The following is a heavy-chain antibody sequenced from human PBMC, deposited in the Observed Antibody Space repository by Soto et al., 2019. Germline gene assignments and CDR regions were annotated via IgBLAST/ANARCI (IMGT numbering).Heavy chain of an antibody. J-gene: IGHJ5*02. CDR3: ATITLHYYVTSGYAIP. CDR2: ISDSGGRT. V-gene: IGHV3-23*01. D-gene: IGHD3-22*01. CDR1: RCNFSTYA. Sequence: PGGSLRRSCAASRCNFSTYAISWVRQAPGKGLEWVSTISDSGGRTYYGDSVKGRFTISRDNSKNTLYLQSNTLRAEDTAVYYCATITLHYYVTSGYAIPWGQGTLVTVSS.